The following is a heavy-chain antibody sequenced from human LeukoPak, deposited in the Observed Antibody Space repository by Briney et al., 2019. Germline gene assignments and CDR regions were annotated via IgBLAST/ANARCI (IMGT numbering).Heavy chain of an antibody. D-gene: IGHD1-14*01. CDR3: ARDNPANWFDP. Sequence: SETLSLTCTVSGGSITTYYRSWIRQSPGKGLEWIGYIYYSGGTNYNPSLKSRVTLSIDASKNQFSLRLSSVTAADTAIYYCARDNPANWFDPWGQGTLVTVSS. CDR2: IYYSGGT. CDR1: GGSITTYY. V-gene: IGHV4-59*01. J-gene: IGHJ5*02.